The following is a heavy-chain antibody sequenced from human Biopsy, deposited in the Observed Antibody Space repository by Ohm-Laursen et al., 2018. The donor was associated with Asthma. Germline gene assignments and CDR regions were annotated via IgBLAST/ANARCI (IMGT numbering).Heavy chain of an antibody. CDR2: ISVYNGNT. V-gene: IGHV1-18*01. CDR1: GYTFNSAG. Sequence: ASVKVSCKTSGYTFNSAGITWVRQAPGQGLEWMGWISVYNGNTKVAQKLQDRVTMITDISTSTAYMELRSLRSDDTAVYFCARAVNYSHYYGIDVWGQGTTVTVS. J-gene: IGHJ6*02. CDR3: ARAVNYSHYYGIDV. D-gene: IGHD3-10*01.